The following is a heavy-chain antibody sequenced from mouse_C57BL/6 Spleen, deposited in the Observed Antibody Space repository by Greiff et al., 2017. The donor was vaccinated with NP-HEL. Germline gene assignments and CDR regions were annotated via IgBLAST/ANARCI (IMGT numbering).Heavy chain of an antibody. J-gene: IGHJ1*03. D-gene: IGHD1-1*01. CDR1: GFTFSDYY. V-gene: IGHV5-16*01. CDR3: ARDLPYYYGSSYRYWYFDV. CDR2: INYDGSST. Sequence: EVMLVESEGGLVQPGSSMKLSCTASGFTFSDYYMAWVRQVPEKGLEWVANINYDGSSTYYLDSLKSRFIISRDNAKNILYLQMSSLKSEDTATYYCARDLPYYYGSSYRYWYFDVWGTGTTVTVSS.